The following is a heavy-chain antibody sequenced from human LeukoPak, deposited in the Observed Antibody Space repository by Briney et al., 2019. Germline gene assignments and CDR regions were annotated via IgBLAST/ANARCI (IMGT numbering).Heavy chain of an antibody. CDR3: AKDLGKGCSSTSCYGNWFDP. V-gene: IGHV3-30*02. CDR2: IRYDGSNK. CDR1: GFSFSSYS. Sequence: GGSLRLSCAASGFSFSSYSMNWVRQAPGKGLEWVAFIRYDGSNKYYADSVKGRFTISRDNSKNTLYLQMNSLRAEDTAVYYCAKDLGKGCSSTSCYGNWFDPWGQGTLVTVSS. D-gene: IGHD2-2*01. J-gene: IGHJ5*02.